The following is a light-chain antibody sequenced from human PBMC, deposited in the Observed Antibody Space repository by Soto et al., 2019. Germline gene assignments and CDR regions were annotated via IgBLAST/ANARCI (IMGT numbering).Light chain of an antibody. CDR2: DAS. Sequence: EIVLTQSPATLSLSPGERATLSCRASQSVSSYLAWYQQKPGQAPRLLIYDASNRATGIPARFSGSGSGTDFTLTISSLEPEDFAVYYCQLRSNWPLTFVGGTKVEIK. J-gene: IGKJ4*01. CDR3: QLRSNWPLT. V-gene: IGKV3-11*01. CDR1: QSVSSY.